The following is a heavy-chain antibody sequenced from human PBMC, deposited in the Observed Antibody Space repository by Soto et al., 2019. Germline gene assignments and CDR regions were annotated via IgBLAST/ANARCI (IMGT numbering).Heavy chain of an antibody. D-gene: IGHD3-10*01. CDR3: TTDAGALDAFDI. CDR2: IKSKTDGGTT. Sequence: PGGSLRLSCAASGFTFSSYGMHWVRQAPGKGLEWVGRIKSKTDGGTTDYAAPVKGRFTISRDDSKNALYLQMNSLKTEDTAVYYCTTDAGALDAFDIWGQGTMVTVSS. CDR1: GFTFSSYG. V-gene: IGHV3-15*07. J-gene: IGHJ3*02.